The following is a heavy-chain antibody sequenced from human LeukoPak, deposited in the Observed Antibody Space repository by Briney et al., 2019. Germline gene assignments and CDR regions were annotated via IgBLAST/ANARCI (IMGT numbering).Heavy chain of an antibody. CDR3: ARDEKGEGYYYDSSGYPDVFDS. CDR2: ISAYNGNT. V-gene: IGHV1-18*01. CDR1: GYTFTSYG. J-gene: IGHJ3*02. D-gene: IGHD3-22*01. Sequence: ASVKVSCKASGYTFTSYGISWVRQAPGQGLEWMGWISAYNGNTNYAQKLQGRVTMTTDTSTGTAYMELRSLRSDDTAVYYCARDEKGEGYYYDSSGYPDVFDSWGQGTMVTVSS.